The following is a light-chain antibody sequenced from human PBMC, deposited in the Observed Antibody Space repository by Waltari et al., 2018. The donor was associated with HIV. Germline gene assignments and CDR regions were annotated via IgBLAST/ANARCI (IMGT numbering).Light chain of an antibody. V-gene: IGKV1-33*01. Sequence: IQMTQSPPSLSASVGDRVIITCRTTEDINVHVNWFQLRPGGAPKLLIFDASQREAGVPSRFRVNGIMTQVNLTIDGLQPEDFATYYCQHYHDLPHNFGGGTTVDI. J-gene: IGKJ4*01. CDR1: EDINVH. CDR2: DAS. CDR3: QHYHDLPHN.